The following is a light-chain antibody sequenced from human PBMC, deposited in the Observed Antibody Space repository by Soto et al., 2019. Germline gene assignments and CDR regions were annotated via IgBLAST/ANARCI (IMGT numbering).Light chain of an antibody. J-gene: IGKJ2*01. V-gene: IGKV3-20*01. CDR2: GAS. CDR1: QSVSSSY. Sequence: EIVLTQSPGTLSLSPGERVTLSCRASQSVSSSYLAWYQQKLGQAPRLLIYGASSRATGIPDRFSGSGSGTDFTLTISRLEPEDFAVYYCQQYGSSPLYPFGQGTKLEIK. CDR3: QQYGSSPLYP.